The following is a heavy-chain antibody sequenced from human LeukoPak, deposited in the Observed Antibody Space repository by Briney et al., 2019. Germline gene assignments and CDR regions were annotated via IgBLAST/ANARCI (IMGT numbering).Heavy chain of an antibody. Sequence: SAKISCKASGGTFSSYAISWVRQAPGQGLEWMGGIIPVFDTANYAQKFQGRVTITADESTSTAYMELSSLRSEDTAVYYCARRSDDYDSSAYYHWGQGTLVTVSS. CDR1: GGTFSSYA. D-gene: IGHD3-22*01. CDR2: IIPVFDTA. CDR3: ARRSDDYDSSAYYH. J-gene: IGHJ4*02. V-gene: IGHV1-69*13.